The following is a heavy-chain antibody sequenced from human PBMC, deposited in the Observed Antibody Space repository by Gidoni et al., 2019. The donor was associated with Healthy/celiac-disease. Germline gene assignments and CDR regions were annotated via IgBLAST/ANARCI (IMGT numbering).Heavy chain of an antibody. Sequence: EVQLVESGGGLVKPGGSLRLSCAASGLPFSSYSMNWVRQAQGKGLEWVSSISSSSSYIYYADSVKGRFTISRDNAKNSLYLQMNSLRAEDTAVYYCARDPYYDFWSGSSYGMDVWGQGTTVTVSS. CDR3: ARDPYYDFWSGSSYGMDV. D-gene: IGHD3-3*01. CDR2: ISSSSSYI. CDR1: GLPFSSYS. J-gene: IGHJ6*02. V-gene: IGHV3-21*01.